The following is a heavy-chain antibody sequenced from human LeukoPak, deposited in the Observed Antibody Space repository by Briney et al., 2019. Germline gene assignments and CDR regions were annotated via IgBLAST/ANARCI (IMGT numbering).Heavy chain of an antibody. CDR2: INTGNGNT. Sequence: ASVKVSCKASGYTFTNYAMHWVRQAPGQRLEWMGWINTGNGNTNYAQKLQGRVTMTADTSTSTAYMELRSLRSDDTAVYYCARDRKSSGHRLTWQKYYFDYWGQGTLVTVSS. CDR3: ARDRKSSGHRLTWQKYYFDY. D-gene: IGHD6-19*01. V-gene: IGHV1-3*04. J-gene: IGHJ4*02. CDR1: GYTFTNYA.